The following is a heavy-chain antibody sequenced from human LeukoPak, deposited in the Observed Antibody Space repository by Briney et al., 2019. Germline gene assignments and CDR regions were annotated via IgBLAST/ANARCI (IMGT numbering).Heavy chain of an antibody. CDR2: INHSGST. Sequence: SESLSLTCAVYGGSFSGYYWSWIRQPPGKGLEWIGEINHSGSTNNNPSLKSRVTISVDTSKNQFSLKLSSVTAADTAVYYCARGRGASIAAPPLCYFDYWGQGTLVTVSS. CDR3: ARGRGASIAAPPLCYFDY. J-gene: IGHJ4*02. CDR1: GGSFSGYY. V-gene: IGHV4-34*01. D-gene: IGHD6-6*01.